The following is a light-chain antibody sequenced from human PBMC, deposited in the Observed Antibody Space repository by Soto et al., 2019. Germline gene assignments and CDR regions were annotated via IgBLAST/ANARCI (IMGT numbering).Light chain of an antibody. V-gene: IGKV3-20*01. CDR2: GAS. Sequence: EIVLTQSPGTLSLSPGERATLSCRASQSVTSSFLAWYQQKPGQAPRLLIYGASSRATGIPDRFSGSGSGTDFTLTISRLEPEDFAVYYCQQYDSSPVTFGQGTKVEFK. CDR1: QSVTSSF. J-gene: IGKJ1*01. CDR3: QQYDSSPVT.